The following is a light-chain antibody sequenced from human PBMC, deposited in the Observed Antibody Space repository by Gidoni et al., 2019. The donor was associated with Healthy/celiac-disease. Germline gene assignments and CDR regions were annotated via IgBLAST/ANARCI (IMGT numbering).Light chain of an antibody. CDR2: DAS. CDR3: QQRSNWPPQYT. J-gene: IGKJ2*01. V-gene: IGKV3-11*01. Sequence: DIVLTQSPATLSLSPGERAPLSCRASQSVSSYLAWYQQKPGQAPRLLIYDASNRATGIPARFSGSGSGTDFTHTISSLEPEDFAVYDCQQRSNWPPQYTFGQGTKLEIK. CDR1: QSVSSY.